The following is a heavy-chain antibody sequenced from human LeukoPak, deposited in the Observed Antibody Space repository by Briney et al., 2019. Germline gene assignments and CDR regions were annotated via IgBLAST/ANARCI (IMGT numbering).Heavy chain of an antibody. CDR1: GFTFSTYS. CDR2: ISSSGSHI. CDR3: ARGFGEKWLTRSGSDFS. V-gene: IGHV3-21*01. J-gene: IGHJ5*02. Sequence: PGGSLRLSCAASGFTFSTYSMSWVRQAAGKGLAWVLSISSSGSHIYYADSVKGRFTISRDNAKNSLFLQMNSLRAEDTAVYYCARGFGEKWLTRSGSDFSWGQGTLVTVSS. D-gene: IGHD1-26*01.